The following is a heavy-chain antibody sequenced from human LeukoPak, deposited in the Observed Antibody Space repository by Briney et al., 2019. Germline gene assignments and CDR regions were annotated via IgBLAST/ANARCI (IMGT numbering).Heavy chain of an antibody. Sequence: GGSLRLSCAASGFTFSNYAMSWVRQAPGKGLEWVSGINGSGGSTYYADSVKGRFTISRDNSKNTLYLQMNSLTDEDTAVYYCAKKWGVGTTTLDYFDYWGQGTLVTVSS. V-gene: IGHV3-23*01. CDR1: GFTFSNYA. D-gene: IGHD1-26*01. CDR2: INGSGGST. CDR3: AKKWGVGTTTLDYFDY. J-gene: IGHJ4*02.